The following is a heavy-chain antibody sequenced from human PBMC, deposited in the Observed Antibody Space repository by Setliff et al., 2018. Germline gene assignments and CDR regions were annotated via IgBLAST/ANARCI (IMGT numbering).Heavy chain of an antibody. CDR1: GFTFSTYW. Sequence: PGGSLRLSCVTSGFTFSTYWMHWVRQAPGQGLVWVARISTDGSSQYYADSVQGRFTVSRDNSRNTLYLDMNSLRGEDTAVYYCARDKGVISLDYWGQGTLVTVSS. CDR2: ISTDGSSQ. CDR3: ARDKGVISLDY. J-gene: IGHJ4*02. D-gene: IGHD3-10*01. V-gene: IGHV3-74*01.